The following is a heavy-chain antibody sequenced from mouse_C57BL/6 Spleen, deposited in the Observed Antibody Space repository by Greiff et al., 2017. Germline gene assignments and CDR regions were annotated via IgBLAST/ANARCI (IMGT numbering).Heavy chain of an antibody. J-gene: IGHJ4*01. CDR1: GFNIKDYY. D-gene: IGHD2-3*01. CDR3: TTFDGYPHYYAMDY. Sequence: EVKLQESGAELVRPGASVKLSCTASGFNIKDYYMHWVKQRPEQGLEWIGRIDPEDGDTEYAPKFQGKATMTADTSSNTAYLQLSSLTSEDTAVYYCTTFDGYPHYYAMDYWGQGTSVTVSS. CDR2: IDPEDGDT. V-gene: IGHV14-1*01.